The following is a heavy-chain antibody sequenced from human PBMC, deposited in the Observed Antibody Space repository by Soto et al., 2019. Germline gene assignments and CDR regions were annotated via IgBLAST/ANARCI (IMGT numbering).Heavy chain of an antibody. CDR3: ASRYSSSWYYYYYGMYV. D-gene: IGHD6-13*01. CDR1: GGSISSSSYY. V-gene: IGHV4-39*01. J-gene: IGHJ6*02. Sequence: PSETLSLTCTVSGGSISSSSYYWGWIRQPPGKGLEWIGSIYYSGSTYYNPSLKSRVTISVDTSKNQFSLKLSSVTAADTAVYYCASRYSSSWYYYYYGMYVWGQGTTVTVSS. CDR2: IYYSGST.